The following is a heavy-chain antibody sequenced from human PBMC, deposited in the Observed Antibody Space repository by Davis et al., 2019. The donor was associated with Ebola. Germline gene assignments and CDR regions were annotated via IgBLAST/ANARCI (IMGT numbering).Heavy chain of an antibody. CDR1: GGTFSSYA. Sequence: AASVKVSCKASGGTFSSYAISWVRQAPGQGLEWMGGIIPIFGTANYAQKFQGRVTITAGKSTSTAYMELSSLRSEDTAVYYCARVFYSGYADYWGQGTLVTVSS. CDR2: IIPIFGTA. V-gene: IGHV1-69*06. J-gene: IGHJ4*02. D-gene: IGHD5-12*01. CDR3: ARVFYSGYADY.